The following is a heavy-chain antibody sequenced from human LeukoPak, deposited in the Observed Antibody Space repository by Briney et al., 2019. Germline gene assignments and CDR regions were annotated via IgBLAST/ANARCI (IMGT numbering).Heavy chain of an antibody. V-gene: IGHV3-23*01. D-gene: IGHD3-22*01. CDR3: AKDSGLYYYDSSGYNFDY. CDR1: GFTFSSYA. J-gene: IGHJ4*02. CDR2: ISGSGGST. Sequence: GGSLRLSCAASGFTFSSYAMHWVRQAPGKGLEWVSAISGSGGSTYYADSVKGRFTISRDNSKNTLYLQMNSLRAEDTAVYYCAKDSGLYYYDSSGYNFDYWGQGTLVTVSS.